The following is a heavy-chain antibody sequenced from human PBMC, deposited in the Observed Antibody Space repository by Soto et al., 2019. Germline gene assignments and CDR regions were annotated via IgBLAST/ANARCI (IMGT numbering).Heavy chain of an antibody. CDR2: ISWNSGSI. J-gene: IGHJ6*02. CDR3: AKDIINGAAPYYYYGMDV. CDR1: GFTFDDYA. Sequence: PGGSLRLSCAASGFTFDDYAMHWVRQAPGKGLEWVSGISWNSGSIGYADSVKGRFTISRDNAKNSLYLQMNSLRAEDTALYYCAKDIINGAAPYYYYGMDVWGQGTTVTVS. V-gene: IGHV3-9*01. D-gene: IGHD2-8*01.